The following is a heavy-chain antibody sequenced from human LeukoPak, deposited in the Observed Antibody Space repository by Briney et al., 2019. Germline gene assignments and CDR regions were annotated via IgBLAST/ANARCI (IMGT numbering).Heavy chain of an antibody. J-gene: IGHJ4*02. D-gene: IGHD6-13*01. CDR2: IRQDGSEK. CDR3: ARLQRAATGTL. CDR1: GFTFSSYW. V-gene: IGHV3-7*01. Sequence: GGSLRLSCAAAGFTFSSYWMSWVRQAPGKGLEWVANIRQDGSEKQYVDSMKGRFTISRDNAKNSLYLQMSSLRGEDTAVYYCARLQRAATGTLWGQGTLVIVSS.